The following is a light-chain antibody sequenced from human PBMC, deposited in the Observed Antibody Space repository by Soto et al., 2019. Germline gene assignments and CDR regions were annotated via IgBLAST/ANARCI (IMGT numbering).Light chain of an antibody. V-gene: IGLV2-8*01. J-gene: IGLJ1*01. CDR3: SSYAGSNNYV. CDR1: SSDVGGYSS. Sequence: QSALTQPPSASGSPGQSVTIFCTGTSSDVGGYSSVSWYQLHPGKAPKLMVYEVSKRPSGVPDRFSGSKSGNTASLTVSGLQAEDEADYYCSSYAGSNNYVFGTGTKLTVL. CDR2: EVS.